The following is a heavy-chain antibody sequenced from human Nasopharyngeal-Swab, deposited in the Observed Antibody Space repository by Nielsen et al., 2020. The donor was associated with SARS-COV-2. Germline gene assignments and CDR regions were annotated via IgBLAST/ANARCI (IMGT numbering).Heavy chain of an antibody. CDR2: IYYSGST. J-gene: IGHJ6*02. D-gene: IGHD6-13*01. Sequence: SETLSITSTVSGGSISSYYWSWIRQPPGKGLEWIGYIYYSGSTNYNPSLKSRVTISVDTSKNQFSLKLSSVTAADTAVYYCARAYSSSWYPGYYYYGMDVWGQGTTVTVSS. CDR1: GGSISSYY. CDR3: ARAYSSSWYPGYYYYGMDV. V-gene: IGHV4-59*01.